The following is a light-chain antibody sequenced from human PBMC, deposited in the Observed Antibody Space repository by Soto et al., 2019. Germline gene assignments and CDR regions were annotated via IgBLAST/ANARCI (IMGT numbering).Light chain of an antibody. CDR1: SSNIGNNY. Sequence: QSVLTQPPSVSAAPGQKVTISCSGSSSNIGNNYVSWYQQLPGTAPKLLIYDSNKRPSGIPDRFSGSKSGTSATLGITGLQTVDEADYYCGTWDSSLSAVVVGGGTKLTVL. CDR3: GTWDSSLSAVV. J-gene: IGLJ2*01. CDR2: DSN. V-gene: IGLV1-51*01.